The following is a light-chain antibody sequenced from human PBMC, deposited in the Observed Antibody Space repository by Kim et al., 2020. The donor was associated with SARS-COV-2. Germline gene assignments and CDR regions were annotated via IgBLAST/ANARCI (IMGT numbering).Light chain of an antibody. J-gene: IGLJ2*01. CDR3: QTWGTGIVV. Sequence: QPVLTQSPSASASLGASVKLTCTLSSGHSNYAIAWHQQQPEKGPRYLMKVNSDGSHKKGDGILDRFSGSSSGAERYLTISSLQSEDEADYYCQTWGTGIVVFGGGTQLTVL. CDR1: SGHSNYA. CDR2: VNSDGSH. V-gene: IGLV4-69*01.